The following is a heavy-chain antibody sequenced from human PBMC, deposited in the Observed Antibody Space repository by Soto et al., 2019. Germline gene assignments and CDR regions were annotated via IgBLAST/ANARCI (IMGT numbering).Heavy chain of an antibody. D-gene: IGHD6-13*01. J-gene: IGHJ6*02. Sequence: SETLSLTCAVSGGSTSSGDYSLRWIRQPPGKGLEWIGYIYHSGSTDYNAPLKSRVTISVDRSKNQFSLNLSSVTAADTAVYYCARRTSWNYGYGMDVWGQGTTVTVSS. CDR1: GGSTSSGDYS. V-gene: IGHV4-30-2*01. CDR3: ARRTSWNYGYGMDV. CDR2: IYHSGST.